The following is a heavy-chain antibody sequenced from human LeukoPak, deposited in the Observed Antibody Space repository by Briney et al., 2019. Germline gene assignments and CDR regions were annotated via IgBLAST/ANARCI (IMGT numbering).Heavy chain of an antibody. V-gene: IGHV3-11*01. CDR2: ISSSGSTI. D-gene: IGHD3-10*01. CDR3: AAERRYYGSGSYHPFDY. J-gene: IGHJ4*02. CDR1: GFTFSDYY. Sequence: GGSLRLSCAASGFTFSDYYMSWIRQAPGKGLEWVTYISSSGSTIYYADSVKGRFTISRDNAKNSLYLQMNSLRAEDTAVYYCAAERRYYGSGSYHPFDYWGQGTLVTVSS.